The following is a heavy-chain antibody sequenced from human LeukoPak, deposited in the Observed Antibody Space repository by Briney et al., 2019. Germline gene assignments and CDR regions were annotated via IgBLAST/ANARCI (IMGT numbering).Heavy chain of an antibody. Sequence: KPSETLSLTCTVSGGSISSYDWSWIRQPPGKGLEWIGYIYYSGSTNYNPSLKSRVTISVDTSKNQFSLKLSSVPAADTAVYYCARHRYCSGGSCYDAFDIWGQGTMVTVSS. J-gene: IGHJ3*02. CDR2: IYYSGST. CDR3: ARHRYCSGGSCYDAFDI. CDR1: GGSISSYD. V-gene: IGHV4-59*08. D-gene: IGHD2-15*01.